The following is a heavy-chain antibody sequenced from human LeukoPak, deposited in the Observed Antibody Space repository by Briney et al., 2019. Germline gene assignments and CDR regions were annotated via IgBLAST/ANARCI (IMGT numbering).Heavy chain of an antibody. Sequence: GGSLRHSWAASGLTLSSYGIHLVRQAPGKGLEWVAVIWYDGSKKYYEASVKGRFTISRDNSKNTLYLQMNSLRAEDTAVYYCARDCSGGTCSYFDYWGQGTLVTVSS. J-gene: IGHJ4*02. CDR1: GLTLSSYG. CDR2: IWYDGSKK. D-gene: IGHD2-15*01. V-gene: IGHV3-33*01. CDR3: ARDCSGGTCSYFDY.